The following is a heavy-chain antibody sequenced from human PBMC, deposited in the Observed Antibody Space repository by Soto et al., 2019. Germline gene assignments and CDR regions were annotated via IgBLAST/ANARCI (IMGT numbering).Heavy chain of an antibody. J-gene: IGHJ3*02. V-gene: IGHV1-46*01. CDR2: INPSGGST. D-gene: IGHD3-9*01. CDR3: ARPGSYYDILTGYYTYDAFDI. CDR1: GYTFTSYY. Sequence: QVQLVQSGAEVKKPGASVKVSCKASGYTFTSYYMHWVRQAPGQGLEWMGIINPSGGSTSSAQKFQGRVTMTRDTSTSTVYMELSSLRAEDTAVYYCARPGSYYDILTGYYTYDAFDIWGQGTMVTVSS.